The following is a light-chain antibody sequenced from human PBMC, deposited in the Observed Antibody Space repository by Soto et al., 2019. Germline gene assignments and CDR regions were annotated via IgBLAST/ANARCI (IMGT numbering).Light chain of an antibody. CDR3: QQPDTLPST. Sequence: DIQMTQSPSSVSAAVGERVTITCRASQVMSSWLAWYQQKPGKAPKLLIFAASTLQSGVPSRFSGSGSRTDFNLTITSLQPEDIGTYYCQQPDTLPSTFGQGTRLEIK. CDR2: AAS. J-gene: IGKJ5*01. V-gene: IGKV1D-12*01. CDR1: QVMSSW.